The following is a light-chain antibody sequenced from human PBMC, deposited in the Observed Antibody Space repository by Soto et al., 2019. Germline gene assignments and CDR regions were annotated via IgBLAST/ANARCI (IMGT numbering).Light chain of an antibody. CDR1: QSINSY. J-gene: IGKJ4*01. CDR3: LHRYNWPLT. Sequence: EIVLTQSPATLSLSPGERATLSCRASQSINSYLAWYQHKPGQAPRLLIYDASNRATGIPPRFSGSGYGTDFTLTISRLEPEDFAVYYCLHRYNWPLTFGGGTKVEIK. V-gene: IGKV3-11*01. CDR2: DAS.